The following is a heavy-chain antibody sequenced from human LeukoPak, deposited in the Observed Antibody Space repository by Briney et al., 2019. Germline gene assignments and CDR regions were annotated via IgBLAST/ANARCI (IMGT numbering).Heavy chain of an antibody. CDR1: GITFSSYW. V-gene: IGHV3-7*01. Sequence: PGGSLRLSCAASGITFSSYWMSWVRQAPGKGLEWVANIKKDGSEKNYVDSVKGRFTISRDDAKNSLYLQMNSLRAEDTAMYYCASLDTAMVIGDYWGQGTLVTVSS. D-gene: IGHD5-18*01. CDR3: ASLDTAMVIGDY. CDR2: IKKDGSEK. J-gene: IGHJ4*02.